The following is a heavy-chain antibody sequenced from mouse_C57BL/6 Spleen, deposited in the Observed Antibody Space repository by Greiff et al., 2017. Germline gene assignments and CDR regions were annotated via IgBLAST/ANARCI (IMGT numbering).Heavy chain of an antibody. Sequence: QVHVKQPGTELVKPGASVKMSCKASGYTFTSYWMHWVKQRPGQGLEWIGNINPSNGGTNYNEKFKSKATLTVDKSSSTAYMQLGSLTSEDSAVYDCERMEDGNCDNYFDYWGQGTTLTVSS. CDR1: GYTFTSYW. CDR3: ERMEDGNCDNYFDY. D-gene: IGHD2-1*01. J-gene: IGHJ2*01. V-gene: IGHV1-53*01. CDR2: INPSNGGT.